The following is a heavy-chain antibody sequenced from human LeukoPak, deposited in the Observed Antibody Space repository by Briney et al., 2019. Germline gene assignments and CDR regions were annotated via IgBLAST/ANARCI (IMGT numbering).Heavy chain of an antibody. CDR3: ATTNREYSQQEGGY. V-gene: IGHV4-39*07. D-gene: IGHD3-3*02. CDR1: GGPISSSSYY. CDR2: IYYSGST. Sequence: SETLSLTCTVSGGPISSSSYYWGWIRQPPGKGLGWIGSIYYSGSTYYNPSLKSRVTISVDTSKNQFSLKLSSVTAADTAVYYCATTNREYSQQEGGYRGQGTLVTASS. J-gene: IGHJ4*02.